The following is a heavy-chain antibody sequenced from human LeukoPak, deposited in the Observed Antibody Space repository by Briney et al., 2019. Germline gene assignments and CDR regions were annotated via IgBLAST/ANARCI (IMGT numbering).Heavy chain of an antibody. D-gene: IGHD5-18*01. V-gene: IGHV1-18*01. CDR2: ISAYNGKT. CDR3: VRDLGDDTSMIFFDF. Sequence: ASVTVSCKASGYTFTSFGVSWARQAPGQGLEWMGWISAYNGKTRSAQKFQGRVTITMDISTSTAYMEVRSLRSDDTAVFYCVRDLGDDTSMIFFDFWGQGTLVTVPS. J-gene: IGHJ4*02. CDR1: GYTFTSFG.